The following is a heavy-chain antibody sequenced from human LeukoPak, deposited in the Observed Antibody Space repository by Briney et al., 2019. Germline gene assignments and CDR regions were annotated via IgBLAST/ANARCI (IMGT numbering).Heavy chain of an antibody. CDR2: IFYSGST. V-gene: IGHV4-30-4*01. D-gene: IGHD6-19*01. Sequence: SQTLSLTCIVSGGSISSGDYYWSWLRQPPGKGLEWTGYIFYSGSTYYNPSLKSRVTVSVDATKNQFSLKLSSVTAADTAVYYCATSLRGRIAMAGPIVPYYFDYWGQGTLVTVSS. J-gene: IGHJ4*02. CDR1: GGSISSGDYY. CDR3: ATSLRGRIAMAGPIVPYYFDY.